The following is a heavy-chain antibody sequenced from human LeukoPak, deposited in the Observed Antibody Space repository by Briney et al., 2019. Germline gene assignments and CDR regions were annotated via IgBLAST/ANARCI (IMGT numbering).Heavy chain of an antibody. J-gene: IGHJ5*02. Sequence: GSLRLSCAASGFTLNTNDMNWVRQAPGKGLEWIGSIYYSGSTYYNPSLKSRVTISVDTSKNQFSLKLSSVTAADTAVYYCARAYYYDSSANTFDPWGQGTLVTVSS. D-gene: IGHD3-22*01. CDR1: GFTLNTND. V-gene: IGHV4-39*07. CDR2: IYYSGST. CDR3: ARAYYYDSSANTFDP.